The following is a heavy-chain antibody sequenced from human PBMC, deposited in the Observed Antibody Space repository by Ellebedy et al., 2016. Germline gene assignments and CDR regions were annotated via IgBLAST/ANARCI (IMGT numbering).Heavy chain of an antibody. CDR2: IGTAGYT. CDR3: ARGHGGVRGVISPLDL. Sequence: GGSLRLSCAASGFTFSTNDMHRVRQSPGNALEWVSGIGTAGYTYYPDSVKGRFTISRENAKNSLFLQMNSLRAGDTAVYFCARGHGGVRGVISPLDLWGQGTLVSVSS. D-gene: IGHD3-10*01. J-gene: IGHJ4*02. CDR1: GFTFSTND. V-gene: IGHV3-13*01.